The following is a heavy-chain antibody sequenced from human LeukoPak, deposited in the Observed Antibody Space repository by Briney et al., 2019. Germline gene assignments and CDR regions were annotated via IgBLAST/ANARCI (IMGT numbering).Heavy chain of an antibody. D-gene: IGHD6-19*01. CDR3: ARDRSSGWSHFDY. J-gene: IGHJ4*02. CDR1: GFTFSSYG. V-gene: IGHV3-33*01. Sequence: GRSLRLSCAASGFTFSSYGMHWVRQAPGKGLEWVAVIWYDGSNKYYADSVKGRFTISRDNSKNTLYLQMNSLRAEDTAVYYCARDRSSGWSHFDYWGQGTMVTVSS. CDR2: IWYDGSNK.